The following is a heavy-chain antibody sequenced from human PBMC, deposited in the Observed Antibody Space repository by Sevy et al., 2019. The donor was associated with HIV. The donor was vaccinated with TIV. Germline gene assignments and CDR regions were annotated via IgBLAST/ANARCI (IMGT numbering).Heavy chain of an antibody. V-gene: IGHV1-46*01. CDR1: GYTFTSYY. CDR3: ARERGNQSGSGYSSYGFDY. CDR2: INPSGGST. D-gene: IGHD3-22*01. J-gene: IGHJ4*02. Sequence: ASVKVSCKASGYTFTSYYMHWVRQAPGQGLEWMGIINPSGGSTSYAQKFQGRVTMTRDTSTSTVYMELSSLRSEDTAVYYCARERGNQSGSGYSSYGFDYWGQGTLVTVSS.